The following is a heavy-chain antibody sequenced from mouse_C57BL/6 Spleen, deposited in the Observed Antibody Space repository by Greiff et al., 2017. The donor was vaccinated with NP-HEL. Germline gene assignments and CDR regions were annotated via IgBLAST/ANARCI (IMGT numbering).Heavy chain of an antibody. CDR2: IDPETGGT. CDR3: TTDGYTGIMDY. CDR1: GYTFTNYE. V-gene: IGHV1-15*01. D-gene: IGHD2-3*01. J-gene: IGHJ4*01. Sequence: QVHVKQSGAELVRPGASVTLSCKASGYTFTNYEMHWVKQTPVHGLEWIGAIDPETGGTAYNQKFKGKAILTADKSSSTAYMELRSLTSEDSAVYYCTTDGYTGIMDYWGQGTSVTVSS.